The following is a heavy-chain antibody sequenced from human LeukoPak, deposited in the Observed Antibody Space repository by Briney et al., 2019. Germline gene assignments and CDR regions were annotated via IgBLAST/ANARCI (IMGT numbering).Heavy chain of an antibody. CDR2: IIPILGIA. V-gene: IGHV1-69*04. Sequence: SVKVSCKASGGTFSSYAISWVRQAPGQGLEWMGRIIPILGIANYAQKFQGRVTITADKPKSTASMELRSLSSADTAVFYCARDPWRYAPDDYYFGIDVWGQGTTVTVSS. CDR1: GGTFSSYA. CDR3: ARDPWRYAPDDYYFGIDV. J-gene: IGHJ6*02. D-gene: IGHD2-2*01.